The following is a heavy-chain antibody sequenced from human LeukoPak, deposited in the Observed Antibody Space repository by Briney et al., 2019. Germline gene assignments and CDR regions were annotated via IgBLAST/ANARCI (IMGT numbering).Heavy chain of an antibody. CDR3: ARDRWGYSYGGD. J-gene: IGHJ4*02. CDR1: GFTFTSYW. CDR2: IKEDGREK. Sequence: GGSPRLSCAASGFTFTSYWMSWVRQAPGKGLEWVANIKEDGREKYYVDSVTGRFTISRDNAENSLYLQLNSLRAEDTAVYYCARDRWGYSYGGDWGQGTLVTVSS. V-gene: IGHV3-7*01. D-gene: IGHD5-18*01.